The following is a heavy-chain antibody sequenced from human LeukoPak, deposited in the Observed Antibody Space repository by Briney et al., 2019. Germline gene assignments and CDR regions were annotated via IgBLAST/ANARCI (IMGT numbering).Heavy chain of an antibody. CDR3: ARDFRFLEDY. CDR2: ISSSSSYI. D-gene: IGHD3-3*01. V-gene: IGHV3-21*06. J-gene: IGHJ4*02. Sequence: GGSLRLSCAASGFTFSSYSMNWVRQAPGKGLEWVSSISSSSSYIYYADSVKGRFTISRDNAKNSLHLQMNSLRAEDTAVYYCARDFRFLEDYWGQGTLVTVSS. CDR1: GFTFSSYS.